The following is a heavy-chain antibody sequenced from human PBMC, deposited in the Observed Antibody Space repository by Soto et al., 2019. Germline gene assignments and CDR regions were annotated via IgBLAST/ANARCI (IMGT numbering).Heavy chain of an antibody. Sequence: GGSLRLSCAASGFTFDDYGMSWVRQAPGKGLEWVSGINWNGGSTGYADSVKGRFTISRDNAKNSLYLQMNSLRAEDTALYHCARVVSLDVDIVASYMDVWGKGTTVTVSS. D-gene: IGHD5-12*01. CDR2: INWNGGST. CDR3: ARVVSLDVDIVASYMDV. CDR1: GFTFDDYG. V-gene: IGHV3-20*01. J-gene: IGHJ6*03.